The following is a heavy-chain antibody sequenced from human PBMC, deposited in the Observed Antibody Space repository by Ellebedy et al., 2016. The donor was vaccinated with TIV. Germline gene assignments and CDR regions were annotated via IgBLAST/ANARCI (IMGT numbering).Heavy chain of an antibody. CDR1: GGSFSGYY. J-gene: IGHJ4*02. CDR3: ARGPGSSTTRNFDY. V-gene: IGHV4-34*01. Sequence: SETLSLTXAVYGGSFSGYYWSWIRQPPGKGLEWIGEINHSGSTNYNPSLKSRVTISVDTSKNQFSLKLSSVTAADTAVYYCARGPGSSTTRNFDYWGQGTLVTVSS. CDR2: INHSGST. D-gene: IGHD2-2*01.